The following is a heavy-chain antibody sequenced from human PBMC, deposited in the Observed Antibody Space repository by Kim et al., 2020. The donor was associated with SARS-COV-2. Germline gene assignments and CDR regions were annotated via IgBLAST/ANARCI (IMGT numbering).Heavy chain of an antibody. CDR2: IKQDGSEK. CDR3: ARGPYDFWSGFPVNWFDP. CDR1: GFTFSSYW. Sequence: GGSLRLSCAASGFTFSSYWMSWVRQAPGKGLEWVANIKQDGSEKYYVDSVKGRFTISRDNAKNSLYLQMNSLRAEDTAVYYCARGPYDFWSGFPVNWFDPWGQGTLVTVSS. D-gene: IGHD3-3*01. V-gene: IGHV3-7*01. J-gene: IGHJ5*02.